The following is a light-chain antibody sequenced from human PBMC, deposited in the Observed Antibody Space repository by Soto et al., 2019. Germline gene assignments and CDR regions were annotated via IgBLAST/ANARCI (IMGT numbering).Light chain of an antibody. CDR1: QSVSSH. J-gene: IGKJ1*01. CDR2: DSS. CDR3: QQFGDWPS. V-gene: IGKV3-15*01. Sequence: EIRMTQSPAILSVSPGESATLSCRASQSVSSHVVWYQQKPGQAPRLLISDSSTRATGIPARFSGSGSGTEFTITISSLQSDDSAIYYCQQFGDWPSFGLGTKVEI.